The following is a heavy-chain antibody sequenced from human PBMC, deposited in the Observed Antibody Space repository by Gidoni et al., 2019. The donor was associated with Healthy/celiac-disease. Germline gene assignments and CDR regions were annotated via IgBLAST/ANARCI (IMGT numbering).Heavy chain of an antibody. CDR2: ISSSSSYI. D-gene: IGHD2-21*02. Sequence: EVQLVESGGGLVKPGGSLRLSCAASGFTFSSYSMNWVRQAPGKGLEWVASISSSSSYIYYADSVKGRFTISRDNAKNSLYLQMNSLRAEDTAVYYCASQGVTAKTRGFDYWGQGTLVTVSS. CDR3: ASQGVTAKTRGFDY. CDR1: GFTFSSYS. J-gene: IGHJ4*02. V-gene: IGHV3-21*01.